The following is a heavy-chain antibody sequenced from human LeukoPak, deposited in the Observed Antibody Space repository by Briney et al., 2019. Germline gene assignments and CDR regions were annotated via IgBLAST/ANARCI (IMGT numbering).Heavy chain of an antibody. V-gene: IGHV4-4*07. CDR3: ASSTGRFLEWLNPWHYYMDV. CDR1: GGSISSYY. J-gene: IGHJ6*03. D-gene: IGHD3-3*01. CDR2: IYTSGST. Sequence: SETLSLTCTVSGGSISSYYWSWIRQPAGRGLEWIGRIYTSGSTNYNPSLKSRVTMSVDTSKNQFSLKLSSVTAADTAVYYCASSTGRFLEWLNPWHYYMDVWGKGTTVTVSS.